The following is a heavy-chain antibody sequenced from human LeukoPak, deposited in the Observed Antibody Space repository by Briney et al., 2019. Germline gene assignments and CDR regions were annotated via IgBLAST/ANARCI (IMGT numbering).Heavy chain of an antibody. CDR2: IYSGGST. CDR3: ARDYYFNRAFDI. CDR1: GFTLSSNY. Sequence: PGGSLRLSCAASGFTLSSNYMSWVRQAPGEGLEWVSIIYSGGSTYYADSVKGRFTISRDNSKNTLYLQMNILRAEDTAVYYCARDYYFNRAFDIWGQGTMVTVSS. D-gene: IGHD3-22*01. V-gene: IGHV3-66*01. J-gene: IGHJ3*02.